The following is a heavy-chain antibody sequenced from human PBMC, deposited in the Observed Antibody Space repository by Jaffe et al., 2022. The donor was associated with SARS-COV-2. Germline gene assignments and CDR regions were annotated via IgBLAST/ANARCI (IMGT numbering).Heavy chain of an antibody. CDR3: ARDSCSGWYCRTGVSWFDP. CDR1: GFTFSSYA. J-gene: IGHJ5*02. V-gene: IGHV3-30-3*01. Sequence: QVQLVESGGGVVQPGRSLRLSCAASGFTFSSYAMHWVRQAPGKGLEWVAVISYDGSNKYYADSVKGRFTISRDNSKNTLYLQMNSLRAEDTAVYYCARDSCSGWYCRTGVSWFDPWGQGTLVTVSS. D-gene: IGHD6-19*01. CDR2: ISYDGSNK.